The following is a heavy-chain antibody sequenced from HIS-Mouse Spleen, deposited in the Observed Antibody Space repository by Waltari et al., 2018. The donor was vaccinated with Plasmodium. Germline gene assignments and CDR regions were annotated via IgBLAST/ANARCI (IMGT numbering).Heavy chain of an antibody. CDR3: ARDKPSNYGYFDY. Sequence: EVQLVESGGGLVQPGGSLRLSCGASGFTFSSYWMPLVRQAPGKGLVWVSRINSDGSSTSYADSVKGRFTISRDNAKNTLYLQMNSLRAEDTAVYYCARDKPSNYGYFDYWGQGTLVTVSS. J-gene: IGHJ4*02. V-gene: IGHV3-74*01. CDR1: GFTFSSYW. CDR2: INSDGSST. D-gene: IGHD4-4*01.